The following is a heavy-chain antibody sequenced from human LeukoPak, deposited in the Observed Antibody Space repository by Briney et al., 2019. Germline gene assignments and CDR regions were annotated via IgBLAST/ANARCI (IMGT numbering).Heavy chain of an antibody. Sequence: GGPLRLSCAASGFTFRVYEMQWVRQAPGKGLEWVSYISGRGDTIYYADSVKGRFTISRDNARNSLYLQMNSLRSEDTALYYCARGDYYGSQNYTYDIWGQGTMVTVSS. CDR1: GFTFRVYE. D-gene: IGHD3-10*01. CDR3: ARGDYYGSQNYTYDI. J-gene: IGHJ3*02. V-gene: IGHV3-48*03. CDR2: ISGRGDTI.